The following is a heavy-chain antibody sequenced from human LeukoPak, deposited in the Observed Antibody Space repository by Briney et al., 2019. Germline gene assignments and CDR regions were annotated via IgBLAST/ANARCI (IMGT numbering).Heavy chain of an antibody. J-gene: IGHJ4*02. CDR2: ISGSGGST. V-gene: IGHV3-23*01. Sequence: PGGSLKLSCAASGFTFSSYAMSWVRQAPGKGLEWVSAISGSGGSTYYADSVKGRFTISRDNSKNTLYLQMNSLRAEDTAVYYCAKQCQVYSGSFDYWGQGTLVTVSS. D-gene: IGHD1-26*01. CDR1: GFTFSSYA. CDR3: AKQCQVYSGSFDY.